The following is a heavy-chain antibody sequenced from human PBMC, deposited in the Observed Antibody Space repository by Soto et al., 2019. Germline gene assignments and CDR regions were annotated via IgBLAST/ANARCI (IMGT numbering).Heavy chain of an antibody. D-gene: IGHD2-15*01. Sequence: VASVKVSCKASGYTFTGYYMHWVRQAPGQGLEWMGWINPNSGGTNYAQKFQGWVTMTRDTSISTAYMELSRLRSDDTAVYYCARGNIGYCSGGSCSGDYWGQGTLVTVSS. V-gene: IGHV1-2*04. CDR1: GYTFTGYY. CDR2: INPNSGGT. CDR3: ARGNIGYCSGGSCSGDY. J-gene: IGHJ4*02.